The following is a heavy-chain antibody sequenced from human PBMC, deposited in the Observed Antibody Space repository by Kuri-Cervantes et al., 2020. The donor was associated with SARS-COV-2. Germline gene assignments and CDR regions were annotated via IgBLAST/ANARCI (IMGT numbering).Heavy chain of an antibody. V-gene: IGHV1-69*13. CDR3: ARDGTDISY. CDR1: GYTFTSYG. D-gene: IGHD2-15*01. J-gene: IGHJ4*02. Sequence: SVKVSCKASGYTFTSYGISWVRQAPGQGLEWMGGIIPIFGTANYAQKFQGRVTITADESTSTAYMELSSLRSDDTAVYYCARDGTDISYWGQGTLVTVSS. CDR2: IIPIFGTA.